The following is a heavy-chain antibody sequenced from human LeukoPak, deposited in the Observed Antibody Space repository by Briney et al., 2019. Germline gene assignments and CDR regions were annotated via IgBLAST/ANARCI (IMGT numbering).Heavy chain of an antibody. CDR3: AKSIGKAVGAFDI. J-gene: IGHJ3*02. CDR1: GFTFSSYA. Sequence: GGSLRLSCAASGFTFSSYAMSWVRQAPGKGLEWVSAISGSGGSTYCADSVKGRFTISRDNSKNTLYLQMNSLRAEDTAVYYCAKSIGKAVGAFDIWGQGTMVTVSS. CDR2: ISGSGGST. V-gene: IGHV3-23*01. D-gene: IGHD6-19*01.